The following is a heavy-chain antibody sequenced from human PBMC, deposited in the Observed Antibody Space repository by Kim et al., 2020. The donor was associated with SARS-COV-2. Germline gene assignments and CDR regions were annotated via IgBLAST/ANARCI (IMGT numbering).Heavy chain of an antibody. CDR3: ARDLPPNSSGWYYYYYGMDV. V-gene: IGHV3-21*01. D-gene: IGHD6-19*01. Sequence: GGSLRLSWAASGFTFSSYSMNWVRQAPGKGLEWVSSISSSSSYIYYADSVKGRFTISRDNAKNSLYLQMNSLRAEDTAVYYCARDLPPNSSGWYYYYYGMDVWGQGTTVTVSS. J-gene: IGHJ6*02. CDR1: GFTFSSYS. CDR2: ISSSSSYI.